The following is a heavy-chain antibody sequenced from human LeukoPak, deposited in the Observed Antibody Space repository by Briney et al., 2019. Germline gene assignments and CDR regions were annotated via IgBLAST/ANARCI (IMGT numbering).Heavy chain of an antibody. CDR2: ISAYNGNT. V-gene: IGHV1-18*01. J-gene: IGHJ5*02. D-gene: IGHD2-2*01. Sequence: ASVKVFCKASGYTFTSYGISWVRQAPGQGLEWMGWISAYNGNTNYAQKLQGRVTMTTDTSTSTAYMELRSLRSDDTAVYYCARDPYYCSSTSCTNWFDPWGQGTLVTVSS. CDR3: ARDPYYCSSTSCTNWFDP. CDR1: GYTFTSYG.